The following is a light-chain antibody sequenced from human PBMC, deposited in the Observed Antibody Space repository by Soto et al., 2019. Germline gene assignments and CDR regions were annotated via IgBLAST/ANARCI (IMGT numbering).Light chain of an antibody. V-gene: IGKV3-11*01. CDR1: QSVSSY. J-gene: IGKJ4*01. Sequence: EIVLTQSPATLSLSPGERATLSCRASQSVSSYLAWYQQKSGQTPRLLIYDASNRATGIPARFSGSGSGTDFTRTISSLEPEYLAVYYCQQRSNWPPLTFGGGTKVEIK. CDR2: DAS. CDR3: QQRSNWPPLT.